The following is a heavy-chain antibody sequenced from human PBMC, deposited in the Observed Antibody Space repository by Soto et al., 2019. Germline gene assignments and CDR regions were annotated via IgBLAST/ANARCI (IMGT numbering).Heavy chain of an antibody. V-gene: IGHV1-3*01. D-gene: IGHD1-26*01. Sequence: ASVKVSCKASGDTFTSYAMHWVRQAPGQRLEWMGWINAGNGNTKYSQKFQGRVTITRDTSASTAYMELSSLRSEDTAVYYCARVGPSDGMDVWGQGTTVTVSS. CDR1: GDTFTSYA. CDR3: ARVGPSDGMDV. J-gene: IGHJ6*02. CDR2: INAGNGNT.